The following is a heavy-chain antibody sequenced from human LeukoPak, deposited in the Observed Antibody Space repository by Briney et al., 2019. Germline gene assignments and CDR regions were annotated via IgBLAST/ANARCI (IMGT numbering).Heavy chain of an antibody. CDR3: ASLYYYDSSGYYPTHDY. V-gene: IGHV4-34*01. CDR1: GGSFSGYY. CDR2: INHSGST. Sequence: SETLSLTCAVYGGSFSGYYWSWIRQPPGKGLEWIGEINHSGSTNYNPSLKSRVTISVDTSKNQFSLKLSSVTAADTAMYYCASLYYYDSSGYYPTHDYWGQGTLVTVSS. D-gene: IGHD3-22*01. J-gene: IGHJ4*02.